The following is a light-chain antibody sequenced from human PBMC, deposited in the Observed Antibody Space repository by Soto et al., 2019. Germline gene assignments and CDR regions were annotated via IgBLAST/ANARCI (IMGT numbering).Light chain of an antibody. J-gene: IGKJ1*01. CDR1: QGVSSY. CDR3: QQRSNYGT. CDR2: DAS. Sequence: EIVLTQSPATLSSSPGERATLSCRASQGVSSYLAWYQQKPGQAPRLLIYDASNRATGIPARFSGSGPGTDFTLTISSLEPEDFAVYYCQQRSNYGTFGQGTKVEIK. V-gene: IGKV3D-11*01.